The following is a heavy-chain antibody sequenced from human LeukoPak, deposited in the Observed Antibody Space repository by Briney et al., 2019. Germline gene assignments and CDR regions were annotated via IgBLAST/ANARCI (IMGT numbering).Heavy chain of an antibody. J-gene: IGHJ4*02. D-gene: IGHD3-10*01. CDR2: ISSSRSYT. V-gene: IGHV3-21*01. CDR3: ARGARFGGTYFDY. Sequence: PGGSLRLSCAGSGFTFSSYSMNWVRQAPGKGLEWVSSISSSRSYTYYADSVKGRFTISRDNAKNSLYLQMNSLRAEDTAVYYCARGARFGGTYFDYWGQGTLVTVSS. CDR1: GFTFSSYS.